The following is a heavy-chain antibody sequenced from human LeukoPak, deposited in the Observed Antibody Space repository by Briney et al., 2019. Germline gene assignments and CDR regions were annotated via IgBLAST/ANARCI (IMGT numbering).Heavy chain of an antibody. V-gene: IGHV3-15*01. CDR1: GFTFSNAW. Sequence: PGGSLRLSRAASGFTFSNAWMSWVRQAPGKGLEWVGRIKSKTDGGTTDYAAPVKGRFTISRDDSKNTLYLQMNSLKTEDTAVYYCTTEGSSGSYFDYWGQGTRVTVSS. CDR2: IKSKTDGGTT. J-gene: IGHJ4*02. D-gene: IGHD3-22*01. CDR3: TTEGSSGSYFDY.